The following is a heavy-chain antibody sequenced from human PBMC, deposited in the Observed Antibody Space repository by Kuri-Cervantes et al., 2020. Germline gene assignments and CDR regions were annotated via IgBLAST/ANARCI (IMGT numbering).Heavy chain of an antibody. CDR1: GFTFDDYA. Sequence: GESLKISCAASGFTFDDYAMHWVRQAPGKGLVWVSRINSDGSTTNYADSVKGRFTIARDNAKNTMYLQMNSLRAEDTAVYYCARGRWELLYYGMDVWGQGTTVTVSS. D-gene: IGHD1-26*01. CDR2: INSDGSTT. CDR3: ARGRWELLYYGMDV. V-gene: IGHV3-74*01. J-gene: IGHJ6*02.